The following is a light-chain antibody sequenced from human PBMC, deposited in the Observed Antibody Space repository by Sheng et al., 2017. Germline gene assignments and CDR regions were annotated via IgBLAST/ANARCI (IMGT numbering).Light chain of an antibody. Sequence: SSELTQPPSVSVSPGQTASITCSGDKLGTKFVCWYQQRPGQSPLLLIYQDNKRPSGIPERFSASNSGNTATLTISGTQAMDEADYSCQVWDSDTVVFGGGTEADRP. J-gene: IGLJ2*01. CDR1: KLGTKF. V-gene: IGLV3-1*01. CDR3: QVWDSDTVV. CDR2: QDN.